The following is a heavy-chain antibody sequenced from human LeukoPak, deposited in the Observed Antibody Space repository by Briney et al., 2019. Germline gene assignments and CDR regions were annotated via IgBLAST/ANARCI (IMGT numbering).Heavy chain of an antibody. CDR2: ISSSSSYI. CDR1: GFTFSSYS. J-gene: IGHJ5*02. Sequence: GGSLRLSCAASGFTFSSYSMNWVRQAPGKGLEWVSSISSSSSYIYYADSVKGRFTISRDNAKNSLYLQMNSLRAEDAAVYYCARSSRIAAAIWYNWFDPWGQGTLVTVSS. D-gene: IGHD6-13*01. V-gene: IGHV3-21*01. CDR3: ARSSRIAAAIWYNWFDP.